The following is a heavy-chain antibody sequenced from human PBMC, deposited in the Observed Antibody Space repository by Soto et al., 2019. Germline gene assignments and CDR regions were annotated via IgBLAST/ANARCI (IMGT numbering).Heavy chain of an antibody. D-gene: IGHD2-2*02. CDR1: GDFNTNFY. V-gene: IGHV4-59*08. CDR2: IYSSGST. J-gene: IGHJ4*02. CDR3: ARHLFVVVPAAIPLDYFDY. Sequence: SETLSLTCTVSGDFNTNFYWSWIRQSPGKGLEWMGFIYSSGSTRYNPSLKSRVTISVDTSKNQFSLKLSSVTAADTAVYYCARHLFVVVPAAIPLDYFDYWGQGTLVTVSS.